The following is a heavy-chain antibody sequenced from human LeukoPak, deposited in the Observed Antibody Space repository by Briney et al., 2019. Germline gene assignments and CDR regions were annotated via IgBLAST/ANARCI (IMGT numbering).Heavy chain of an antibody. V-gene: IGHV4-4*02. CDR1: LDSTTSNF. CDR3: AREILGGFNPGAY. D-gene: IGHD1-14*01. Sequence: SETLSLTCTVSLDSTTSNFWSWVRQLPGKGLEWIGEIHRSGSPNYNPSLQSRVTVSIDRSRNQIVLELSSVTAADTAVYYCAREILGGFNPGAYWGQGTLVTVSS. J-gene: IGHJ4*02. CDR2: IHRSGSP.